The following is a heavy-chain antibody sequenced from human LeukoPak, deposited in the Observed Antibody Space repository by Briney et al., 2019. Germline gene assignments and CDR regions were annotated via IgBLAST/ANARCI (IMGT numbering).Heavy chain of an antibody. Sequence: GESLRLSCAASGFTFSSYSMNWVRQAPGKGLEWVSSISSSSSYIYYADSVKGRFTISRDNAKNPLYLQMNSLRAEDTAVYYCARAATTYFDYWGQGTLVTVSS. V-gene: IGHV3-21*01. D-gene: IGHD1-26*01. CDR2: ISSSSSYI. CDR3: ARAATTYFDY. CDR1: GFTFSSYS. J-gene: IGHJ4*02.